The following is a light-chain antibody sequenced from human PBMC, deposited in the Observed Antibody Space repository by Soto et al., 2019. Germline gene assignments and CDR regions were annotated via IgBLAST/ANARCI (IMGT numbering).Light chain of an antibody. Sequence: DIVMTQTPDSLAVSLGERATINCKSSQSVLYNSNNKNYLAWYQQKPGQPPKLLIYWASTRESGVPDLYSGSGDGTDFNLTISSLQAEDVAVYYCQQYYSTPFAFGPGTKVDVK. CDR2: WAS. CDR1: QSVLYNSNNKNY. V-gene: IGKV4-1*01. J-gene: IGKJ3*01. CDR3: QQYYSTPFA.